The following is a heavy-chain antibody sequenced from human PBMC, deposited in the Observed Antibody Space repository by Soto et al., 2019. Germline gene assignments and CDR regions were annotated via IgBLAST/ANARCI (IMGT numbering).Heavy chain of an antibody. CDR1: GGSISSGNYY. D-gene: IGHD2-15*01. CDR2: ISYSGSG. CDR3: ATMGTPATGLYYFDY. J-gene: IGHJ4*02. Sequence: QVQLQESGPGLVKPSQTLSLTCTVSGGSISSGNYYWSWIRQPPGKGLEWIGFISYSGSGYYNPSPTSRVTISVAPSKIQFSLNLSFVTAADTAVYYCATMGTPATGLYYFDYWGQGTLVTVSS. V-gene: IGHV4-30-4*01.